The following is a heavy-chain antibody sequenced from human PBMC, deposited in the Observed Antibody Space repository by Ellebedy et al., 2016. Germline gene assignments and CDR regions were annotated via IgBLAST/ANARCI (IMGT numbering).Heavy chain of an antibody. CDR1: GFTFSSSW. D-gene: IGHD1-26*01. CDR2: IKEDGNEK. CDR3: ARSSTRLGARWAFDI. Sequence: GGSLRLSXAASGFTFSSSWMTWVRQAPGKGLEWVANIKEDGNEKYYVDSVKGRFTISRDNSKNTLYLQMNSLRAEDTAVYYCARSSTRLGARWAFDIWGQGTMVTVSS. V-gene: IGHV3-7*01. J-gene: IGHJ3*02.